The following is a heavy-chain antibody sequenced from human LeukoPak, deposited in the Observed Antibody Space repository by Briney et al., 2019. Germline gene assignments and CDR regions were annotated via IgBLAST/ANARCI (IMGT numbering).Heavy chain of an antibody. V-gene: IGHV4-61*01. CDR1: GGSVSSGSYY. J-gene: IGHJ3*02. CDR2: IYYSGST. Sequence: PSETLSLTCTVSGGSVSSGSYYWSWIRQPPGKGLEWIGYIYYSGSTNYNPSLKSRVTISVDTSKNQFSLKLSSVTAADTAVYYCARTLRRQLVRGAFDIWGQGTMVTVSS. CDR3: ARTLRRQLVRGAFDI. D-gene: IGHD6-6*01.